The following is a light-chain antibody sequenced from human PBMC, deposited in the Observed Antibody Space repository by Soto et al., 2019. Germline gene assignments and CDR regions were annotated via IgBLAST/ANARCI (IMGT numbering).Light chain of an antibody. Sequence: QSVLTQPPSVSAAPGQKVTISCSGNSSNIGNNYLSWYQQVPGTAPKLLIFDNNKRPSVIPDRFSGSKSGTLGTLDITGLQTGDEADYYCGTWDSSLSARVFGGGTKLTVL. CDR2: DNN. CDR3: GTWDSSLSARV. J-gene: IGLJ3*02. CDR1: SSNIGNNY. V-gene: IGLV1-51*01.